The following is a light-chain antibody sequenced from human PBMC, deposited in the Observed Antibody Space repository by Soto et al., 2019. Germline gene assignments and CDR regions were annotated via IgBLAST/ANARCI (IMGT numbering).Light chain of an antibody. Sequence: QSALTQPRSVSGSPGQSVTISCTGTSSVVGGYNYVSWYQQHPGKAPKLMIYDVSKRPSGVPDRFSGSKSGSTASLTISGLQAEDEADYYCCSYAGSYTFVFGTGTKVTVL. CDR2: DVS. CDR1: SSVVGGYNY. V-gene: IGLV2-11*01. J-gene: IGLJ1*01. CDR3: CSYAGSYTFV.